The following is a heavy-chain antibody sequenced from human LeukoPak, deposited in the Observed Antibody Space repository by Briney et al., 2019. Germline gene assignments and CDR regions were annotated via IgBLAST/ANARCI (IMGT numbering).Heavy chain of an antibody. CDR2: IKSKADGGTT. J-gene: IGHJ4*02. CDR3: STAAFH. V-gene: IGHV3-15*01. CDR1: GFTVSSNY. Sequence: GGSLRLSCAASGFTVSSNYMSWVRQAPGKGLEWVGRIKSKADGGTTDYAAPVKGRISIPRDDSKNTLYLQMNSLKTEDTAVYYCSTAAFHWGQGTLVTVSS.